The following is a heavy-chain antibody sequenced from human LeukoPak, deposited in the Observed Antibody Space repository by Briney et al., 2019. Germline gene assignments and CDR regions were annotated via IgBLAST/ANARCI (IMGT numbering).Heavy chain of an antibody. CDR2: INHSGST. D-gene: IGHD2-15*01. V-gene: IGHV4-34*01. J-gene: IGHJ5*02. CDR1: GGSFSGYY. Sequence: SETLSLTSAVYGGSFSGYYWSWIRQPPGKGLEWIGEINHSGSTNYNPSLKSRVTISVDTSKNQFSLKLSSVTAADTAVYYCVRSRKRCSGGSCYRTGPNWFDPWGQGTLVTVSS. CDR3: VRSRKRCSGGSCYRTGPNWFDP.